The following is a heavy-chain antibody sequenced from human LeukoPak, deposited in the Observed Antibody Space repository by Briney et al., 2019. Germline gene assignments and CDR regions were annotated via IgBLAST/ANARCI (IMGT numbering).Heavy chain of an antibody. CDR2: LSGTGRYI. V-gene: IGHV3-21*01. CDR1: GFTVNRYT. CDR3: ACQTAKYG. J-gene: IGHJ6*02. Sequence: GGSLRLSFAASGFTVNRYTVNWVRQAPGKGLEWVSSLSGTGRYIYYAGLMKSRFTITRDNAKDTLYLQMNSLRDEDTAGYYSACQTAKYGWGPGSTVTVSS.